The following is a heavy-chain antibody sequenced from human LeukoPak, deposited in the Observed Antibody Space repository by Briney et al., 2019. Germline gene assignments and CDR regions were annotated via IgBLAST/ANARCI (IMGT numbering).Heavy chain of an antibody. CDR2: ISSSGSTI. V-gene: IGHV3-48*03. CDR3: ARAAVAGKRTTYFDY. Sequence: GGSLRLSCAASGFTFSSYEMNWVRQAPGRGLEWVSYISSSGSTIYYADSVKGRFTISRDNAKNSLYLQMNSLRAEDTAVYYCARAAVAGKRTTYFDYWGQGTLVTVSS. J-gene: IGHJ4*02. CDR1: GFTFSSYE. D-gene: IGHD6-19*01.